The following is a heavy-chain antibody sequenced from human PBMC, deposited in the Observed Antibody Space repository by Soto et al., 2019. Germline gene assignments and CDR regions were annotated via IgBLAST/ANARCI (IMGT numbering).Heavy chain of an antibody. D-gene: IGHD2-2*02. CDR2: ISYDGSNK. Sequence: QVQLVESGGGVVQPGRSLRLSCAASGFTFSSYGMHWVRQAPGKGLEWVAVISYDGSNKYYADSVKGRFTISRDNSKNTLYLQMNSLRAEDTAVYYCAKVRKRYCSSTSCYTLDYWGQGTLVTVSS. CDR1: GFTFSSYG. CDR3: AKVRKRYCSSTSCYTLDY. V-gene: IGHV3-30*18. J-gene: IGHJ4*02.